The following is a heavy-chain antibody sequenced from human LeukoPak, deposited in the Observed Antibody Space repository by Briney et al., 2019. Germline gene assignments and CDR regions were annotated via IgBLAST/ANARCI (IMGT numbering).Heavy chain of an antibody. V-gene: IGHV4-39*07. D-gene: IGHD3-9*01. Sequence: SETLSLTCTVSGGSISSSSYYWGWIRQPPGKGLEWIGSIYYSGSTYYNPSLKSRITMSVDTSKDQFSLKMTSVTAADTAVYYCARGGFNLLTGYSTKFDYWGQGILVTVSS. CDR3: ARGGFNLLTGYSTKFDY. CDR1: GGSISSSSYY. J-gene: IGHJ4*02. CDR2: IYYSGST.